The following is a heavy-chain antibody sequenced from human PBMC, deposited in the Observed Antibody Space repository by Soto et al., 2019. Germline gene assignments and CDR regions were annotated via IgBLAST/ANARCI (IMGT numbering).Heavy chain of an antibody. J-gene: IGHJ4*02. D-gene: IGHD1-26*01. CDR3: PRGRVDGGELAL. CDR1: GFTFRTYG. Sequence: VQLVESGGGVVQPGRSLRLSCAASGFTFRTYGMYWVRQAPGKGLEWVAVIWYDASNKYYADSVKGRFTISRDNSENTVYMQMNSLRAEDTAVYYCPRGRVDGGELALGGQGTLVTVSS. CDR2: IWYDASNK. V-gene: IGHV3-33*01.